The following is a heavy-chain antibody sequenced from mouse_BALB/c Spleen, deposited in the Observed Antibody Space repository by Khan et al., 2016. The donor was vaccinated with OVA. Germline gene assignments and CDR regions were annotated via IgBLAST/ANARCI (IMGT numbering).Heavy chain of an antibody. CDR3: ARRLYYGYYYAMDD. V-gene: IGHV1S29*02. CDR2: IYPYNGGT. J-gene: IGHJ4*01. CDR1: GYTFTDYN. Sequence: VQLQQSGPELVKPGASVKISCKASGYTFTDYNMHWVKQSHGKSLEWIGYIYPYNGGTGYNQKFKSKATLTVDNSSSTAYMELRSLTSEDSAVCYCARRLYYGYYYAMDDWGQGTSVTVSS. D-gene: IGHD1-2*01.